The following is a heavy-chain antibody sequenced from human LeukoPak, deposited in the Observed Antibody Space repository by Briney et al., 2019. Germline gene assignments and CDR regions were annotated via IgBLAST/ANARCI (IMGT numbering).Heavy chain of an antibody. J-gene: IGHJ4*02. CDR3: ARDNPYGGNPHGHYYFDY. V-gene: IGHV4-59*01. Sequence: PSETLSLTCTVSGGSISSYYWSWIRQPPGKGLEWIGYIYYSGSTNYNPSLKSRVTISVDTSKNQFSLKLSSVTAADTAVYYCARDNPYGGNPHGHYYFDYWGQGTLVTVSS. D-gene: IGHD4-23*01. CDR2: IYYSGST. CDR1: GGSISSYY.